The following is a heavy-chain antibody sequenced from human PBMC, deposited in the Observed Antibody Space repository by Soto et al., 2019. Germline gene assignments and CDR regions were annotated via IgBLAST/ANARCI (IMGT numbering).Heavy chain of an antibody. CDR1: GFTVSSNY. V-gene: IGHV3-53*01. D-gene: IGHD1-26*01. CDR3: XXEWELPNYYGMDV. Sequence: EVQLVESGGGLIQPGGSLRLSCAASGFTVSSNYMSWVRRAPGKGLEWVSVIYSGGSTYYADSMKGRFTISRDNSKNTVHLQXXXLRXXXXXXXXXXXEWELPNYYGMDVWGQGTTVTVSS. J-gene: IGHJ6*02. CDR2: IYSGGST.